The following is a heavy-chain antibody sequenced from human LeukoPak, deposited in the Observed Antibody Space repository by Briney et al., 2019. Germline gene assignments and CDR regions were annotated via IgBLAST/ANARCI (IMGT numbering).Heavy chain of an antibody. D-gene: IGHD2-15*01. Sequence: SETLSLTCTVSGGSISSGGYYWSWIRQHPGKGLEWIGYIYYSGSTYYNPSLKSRVTISVDTSKNQFSLKLSSVTVADTAVYYCARDQCGGSCYFDYWGQGTLVTVSS. CDR2: IYYSGST. CDR3: ARDQCGGSCYFDY. CDR1: GGSISSGGYY. V-gene: IGHV4-31*03. J-gene: IGHJ4*02.